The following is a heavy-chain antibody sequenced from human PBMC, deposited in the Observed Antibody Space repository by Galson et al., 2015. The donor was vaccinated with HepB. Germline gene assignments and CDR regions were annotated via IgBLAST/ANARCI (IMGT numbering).Heavy chain of an antibody. CDR2: IKGGGDT. CDR1: GFTFSSYT. J-gene: IGHJ3*01. CDR3: AKTDSIYIRRPFDL. D-gene: IGHD3-22*01. Sequence: SLRLSCAASGFTFSSYTMGWVRQAPGKGLEWVSGIKGGGDTYYADSVKGRLSISRDNSKNTLYLQMNSLRAEVTAVYHCAKTDSIYIRRPFDLWGQGTMVTVSS. V-gene: IGHV3-23*01.